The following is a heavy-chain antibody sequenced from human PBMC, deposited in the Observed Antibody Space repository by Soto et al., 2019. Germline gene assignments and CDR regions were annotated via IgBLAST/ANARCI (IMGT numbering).Heavy chain of an antibody. V-gene: IGHV1-69*02. CDR3: ARGEDYGDYVFDY. J-gene: IGHJ4*02. CDR2: IIPILGIA. CDR1: GGTFSSYT. D-gene: IGHD4-17*01. Sequence: QVQLVQSGAEVKKPGSSVKVSCKASGGTFSSYTISWVRQAPGQGLEWMGRIIPILGIANYAQKFQGRVTITADKSTSTAYMELSRLRSEDTAVYYCARGEDYGDYVFDYWGQGTLVTVSS.